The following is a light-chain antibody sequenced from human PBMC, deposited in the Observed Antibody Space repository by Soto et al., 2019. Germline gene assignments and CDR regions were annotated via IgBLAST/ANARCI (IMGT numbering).Light chain of an antibody. CDR3: LQDYNYPWT. CDR1: QGIRND. CDR2: AAS. V-gene: IGKV1-6*01. Sequence: AIPMTQSPSSLSASVGDRVTITCRASQGIRNDLGWYQQKPGKAPKLLIYAASSLQSGVPSRFSVSGSGTDFTLTISSLQPEDFATYYCLQDYNYPWTFGQGTKVEIK. J-gene: IGKJ1*01.